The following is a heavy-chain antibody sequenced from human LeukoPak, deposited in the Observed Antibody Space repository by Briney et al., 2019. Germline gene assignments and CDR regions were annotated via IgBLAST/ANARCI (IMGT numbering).Heavy chain of an antibody. CDR1: GGSINSDNYY. V-gene: IGHV4-61*10. CDR3: ARGKQLLY. D-gene: IGHD1-26*01. CDR2: IYYSGNT. J-gene: IGHJ4*02. Sequence: PSETLSLTCTVSGGSINSDNYYWNWIRQPAGKGLEWIGRIYYSGNTNYNPSLKSRVTISVDTSKNQFSLKLSSVTAADTAVYYCARGKQLLYWGQGTLVTVSS.